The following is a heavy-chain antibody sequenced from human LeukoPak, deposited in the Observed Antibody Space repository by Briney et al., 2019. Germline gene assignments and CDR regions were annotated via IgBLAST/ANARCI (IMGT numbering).Heavy chain of an antibody. CDR3: AKRGGGGPSVGYFDY. CDR1: GFTFSSYA. V-gene: IGHV3-23*01. Sequence: PGGSLRLSRAASGFTFSSYAMSWVRQAPGKGLEWVSAISGSGGSTYYADSVKGRFTISRDNSKNTLYLQMNSLRAEDTAVYYWAKRGGGGPSVGYFDYGGQEPLVTVSS. J-gene: IGHJ4*02. CDR2: ISGSGGST. D-gene: IGHD1-26*01.